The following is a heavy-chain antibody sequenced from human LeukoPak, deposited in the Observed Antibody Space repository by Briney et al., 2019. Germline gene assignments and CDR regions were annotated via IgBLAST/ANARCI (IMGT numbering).Heavy chain of an antibody. CDR2: ITSSGSSM. Sequence: PGRSLRLSCAASGFTFSSYAMHWVRQAPGKGLEWVSSITSSGSSMYYADSVKGRFTISRDNAESSVYCTRDIDDVLTGDDAFDVWGQGTVVTVSS. V-gene: IGHV3-21*01. CDR3: V. D-gene: IGHD3-9*01. CDR1: GFTFSSYA. J-gene: IGHJ3*01.